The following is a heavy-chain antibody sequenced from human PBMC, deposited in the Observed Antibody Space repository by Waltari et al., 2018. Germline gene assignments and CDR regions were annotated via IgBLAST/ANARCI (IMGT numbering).Heavy chain of an antibody. D-gene: IGHD1-1*01. CDR3: ARTGDDY. V-gene: IGHV3-7*03. J-gene: IGHJ4*02. CDR1: GFTFTRYG. Sequence: EVQLVESGGGLVQPGGSLRLSGAAAGFTFTRYGMSWGRQAPGKGLECVANINQGGSDKNYVDSVKGRFTISRDNAKNSLYLQMNSLRAEDTAVYYCARTGDDYWGQGTLVTVSS. CDR2: INQGGSDK.